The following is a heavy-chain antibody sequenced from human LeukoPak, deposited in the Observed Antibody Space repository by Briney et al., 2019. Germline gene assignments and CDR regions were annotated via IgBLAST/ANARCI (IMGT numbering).Heavy chain of an antibody. CDR1: GVSFSPYY. CDR3: ARGGFYCGGDCYVDY. D-gene: IGHD2-21*02. V-gene: IGHV4-34*01. Sequence: PSETLSLTCAVYGVSFSPYYWSWIRQPPGKGLEWIGEINHSGSTNYNPSLKSRVTISVDTSKNQFSLGLSSVTAADTAVYYCARGGFYCGGDCYVDYWGQGTLVTVSS. J-gene: IGHJ4*02. CDR2: INHSGST.